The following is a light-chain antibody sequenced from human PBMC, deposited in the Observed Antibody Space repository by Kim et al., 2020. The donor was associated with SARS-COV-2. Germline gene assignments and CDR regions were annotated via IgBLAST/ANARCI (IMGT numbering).Light chain of an antibody. CDR1: QNINSW. CDR2: KTS. Sequence: DIQMTQSPSTLSASVGDRVTITCRASQNINSWLAWYQQKPGTAPKLLIYKTSLLHSGVPSRFSGGGSGTYFTLTIVGLQPDDFATYYCQHYESPLYTFGQGTKVDIK. CDR3: QHYESPLYT. J-gene: IGKJ2*01. V-gene: IGKV1-5*03.